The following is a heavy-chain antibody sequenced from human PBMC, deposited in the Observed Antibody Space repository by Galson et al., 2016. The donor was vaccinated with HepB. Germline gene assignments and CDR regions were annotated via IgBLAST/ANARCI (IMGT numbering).Heavy chain of an antibody. CDR2: ISYDGSNR. J-gene: IGHJ4*02. D-gene: IGHD2-8*01. Sequence: SLRLSCAASGFTFSTSQMHWVRQAPGKGLEWVAVISYDGSNRYLADSVKGRFTISRDNSKNTLYLQINSLRPEDTAMYHCARADRGVPLDSWGQGTLVTVSS. V-gene: IGHV3-30-3*01. CDR3: ARADRGVPLDS. CDR1: GFTFSTSQ.